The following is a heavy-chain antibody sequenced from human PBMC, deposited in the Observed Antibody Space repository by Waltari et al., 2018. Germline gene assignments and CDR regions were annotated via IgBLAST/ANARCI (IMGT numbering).Heavy chain of an antibody. J-gene: IGHJ3*02. V-gene: IGHV5-51*01. D-gene: IGHD2-21*01. CDR1: GYSFTSYW. Sequence: EVQLVQSGAEVKKPGESLKISCKGSGYSFTSYWIGWVRQVPGKGLEWMGIIYPGDSDTRYSPSFQGQVTISADKSISTAYLQWSSLKASDTAMYYCARLAYCGGDCYYDAFDIWGQGTMVTVSS. CDR2: IYPGDSDT. CDR3: ARLAYCGGDCYYDAFDI.